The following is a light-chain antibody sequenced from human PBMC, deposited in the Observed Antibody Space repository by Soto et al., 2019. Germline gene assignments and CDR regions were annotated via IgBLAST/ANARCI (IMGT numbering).Light chain of an antibody. CDR2: AAS. J-gene: IGKJ4*01. V-gene: IGKV1-39*01. CDR1: QSISSY. Sequence: DIQITHSPASLSASVAYGVTITSRASQSISSYLNWYQQKPGKAPKLLIYAASSLQSGVPSRFSGSGSGTDFTLTISSLQPEDFATYYCQQSYSTLTFGGGTKVDIK. CDR3: QQSYSTLT.